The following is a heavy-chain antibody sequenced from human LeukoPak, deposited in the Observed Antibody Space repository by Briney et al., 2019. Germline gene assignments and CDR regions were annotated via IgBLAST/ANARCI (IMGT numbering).Heavy chain of an antibody. CDR3: ARDLVVRGRWSWFDP. V-gene: IGHV3-48*03. J-gene: IGHJ5*02. CDR1: ASTFSSYE. D-gene: IGHD3-10*01. Sequence: GGSLRLSCAVSASTFSSYEMNWFRQAPGKGLEWVSYISGSGSTIYYADSVKGRFTISRDNAKNALYLQMNSLRAEDTAVYYCARDLVVRGRWSWFDPWGQGTLVTVSS. CDR2: ISGSGSTI.